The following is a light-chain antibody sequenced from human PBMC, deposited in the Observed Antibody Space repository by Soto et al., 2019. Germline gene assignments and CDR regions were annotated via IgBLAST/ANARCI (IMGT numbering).Light chain of an antibody. Sequence: AIQLTQSPSSLSASVGDSVTITCRTSQGISSALAWYQQKPGRPPKLLIYAASTLQSGVPSRFSGSGSGTDFTLTISCLQSEDFATYYCQQYYSYPRTLGQGTKVEIK. CDR2: AAS. V-gene: IGKV1-13*02. CDR1: QGISSA. CDR3: QQYYSYPRT. J-gene: IGKJ1*01.